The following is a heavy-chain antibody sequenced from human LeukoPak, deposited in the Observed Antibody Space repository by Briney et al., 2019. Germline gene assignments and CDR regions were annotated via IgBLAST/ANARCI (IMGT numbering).Heavy chain of an antibody. CDR3: ARDGQECGGTSCFDY. CDR1: GFTFSSYS. V-gene: IGHV3-21*01. CDR2: ISSSSSYI. D-gene: IGHD2-2*01. J-gene: IGHJ4*02. Sequence: GGSLRLSCAASGFTFSSYSVNWVRQAPGKGLEWVSSISSSSSYIYYADSVKGRFTISRDNAKNSLYLQMNSLRAEDTAVYYCARDGQECGGTSCFDYWGQGTLVTVSS.